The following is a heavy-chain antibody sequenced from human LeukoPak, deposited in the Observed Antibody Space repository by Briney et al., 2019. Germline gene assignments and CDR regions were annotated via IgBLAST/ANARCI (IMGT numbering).Heavy chain of an antibody. CDR2: ISGGNGNTYYA. J-gene: IGHJ4*02. CDR3: AKFYDILTGYFDY. V-gene: IGHV3-23*01. D-gene: IGHD3-9*01. CDR1: GFPFSSYA. Sequence: GGSLRLSCAASGFPFSSYAMSWVRQSPGKGLEWVSAISGGNGNTYYAYYADSVRGRFTISRDSSKNTLYLQMDSLRAEDTAVYYCAKFYDILTGYFDYWGQGTLVTVSS.